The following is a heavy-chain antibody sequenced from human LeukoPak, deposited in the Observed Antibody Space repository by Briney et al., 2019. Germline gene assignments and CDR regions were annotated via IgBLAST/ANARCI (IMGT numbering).Heavy chain of an antibody. Sequence: GSLRLSCAASGFTFTSYSMNWVRQAPGKGLEWVSSISSSSSYVYYTDSVKGRFTISRDNAKNALYLQMNSLRAEDTAVYYCARDRGGDYEAYYYGMDVWGQGTPVTVTS. J-gene: IGHJ6*02. CDR2: ISSSSSYV. CDR3: ARDRGGDYEAYYYGMDV. V-gene: IGHV3-21*01. CDR1: GFTFTSYS. D-gene: IGHD4-17*01.